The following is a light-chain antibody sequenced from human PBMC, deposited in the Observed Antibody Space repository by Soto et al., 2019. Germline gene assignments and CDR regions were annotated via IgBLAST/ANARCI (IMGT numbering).Light chain of an antibody. CDR2: DVS. CDR3: SSYTTSNTRQSV. J-gene: IGLJ1*01. CDR1: SSDVGGYNY. Sequence: QSVLTQPASVSGSPGQSITISCTCTSSDVGGYNYDSWYQHHPGQAPKLMIYDVSNRPSGVSIRFSGSKSDNTASLTISGLQPEDEADYHCSSYTTSNTRQSVFGTGTKLTVL. V-gene: IGLV2-14*03.